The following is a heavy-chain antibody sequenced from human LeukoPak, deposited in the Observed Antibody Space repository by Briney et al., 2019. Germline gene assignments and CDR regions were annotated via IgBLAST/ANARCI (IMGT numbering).Heavy chain of an antibody. D-gene: IGHD3-3*01. J-gene: IGHJ3*02. V-gene: IGHV3-30*02. Sequence: GGSLRPSCAASGFSFSGYGMHWVRQAPGKGLEWVAFIRYDGSNEYYADSVKGPFTISRDKSKNTLSLQMNGLRVEDTAVYYCARIQPRSFYDFSAFDIWGQGTMVTVSS. CDR3: ARIQPRSFYDFSAFDI. CDR2: IRYDGSNE. CDR1: GFSFSGYG.